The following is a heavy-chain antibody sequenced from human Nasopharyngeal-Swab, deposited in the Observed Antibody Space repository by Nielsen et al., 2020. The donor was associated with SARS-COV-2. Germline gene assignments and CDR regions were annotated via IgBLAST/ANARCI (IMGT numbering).Heavy chain of an antibody. Sequence: ASVKVSCKASGYTFTSYGISWVRQAPGQGLEWMGWISAYNGNTNYAQKLQGRVTMTTDTSTSTAYMELRSLRSDDTAVCYCARTRIAGQEYYFDYWGQGTLVTVSS. J-gene: IGHJ4*02. V-gene: IGHV1-18*01. CDR1: GYTFTSYG. CDR3: ARTRIAGQEYYFDY. D-gene: IGHD6-13*01. CDR2: ISAYNGNT.